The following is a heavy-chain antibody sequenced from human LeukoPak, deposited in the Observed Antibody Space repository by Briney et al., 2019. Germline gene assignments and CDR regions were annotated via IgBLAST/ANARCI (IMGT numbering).Heavy chain of an antibody. CDR2: ISGSGGST. CDR3: AKTPRDGYSTI. J-gene: IGHJ4*02. V-gene: IGHV3-23*01. CDR1: GFTFSSYA. D-gene: IGHD5-24*01. Sequence: GGSLRLSCAASGFTFSSYAMSWVRQAPGKGLEWVSAISGSGGSTYYADSVKGRFTISRDYSKNTLYLQMNSLRAEDTAVYYCAKTPRDGYSTIWGQGTLVTVSS.